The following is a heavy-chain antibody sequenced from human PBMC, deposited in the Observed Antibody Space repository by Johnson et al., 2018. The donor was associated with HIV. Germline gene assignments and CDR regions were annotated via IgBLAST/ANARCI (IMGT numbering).Heavy chain of an antibody. CDR1: GFTVSSNY. CDR2: SGSGGST. V-gene: IGHV3-66*02. J-gene: IGHJ3*02. Sequence: VQLVESGGGVVQPGGSLRLSCAASGFTVSSNYMSWVRQAPGKGLEWVSSISGSGGSTFYADSVKGRFTISRDNSKNTLYLQMKSLRAEDTAVYYCAKESKWESRTPHAFDIWGQGTMVTVSS. D-gene: IGHD1-26*01. CDR3: AKESKWESRTPHAFDI.